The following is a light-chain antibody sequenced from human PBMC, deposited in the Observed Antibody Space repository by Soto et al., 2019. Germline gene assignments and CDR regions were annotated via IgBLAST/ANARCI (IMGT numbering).Light chain of an antibody. V-gene: IGKV1-5*03. CDR3: QQYNSYPWT. J-gene: IGKJ1*01. CDR1: QNLNNW. CDR2: KAS. Sequence: DIQMTQSPSTLSASVGDRVTITCRASQNLNNWLACFQQNPGKAPTLLIYKASGLESGVPSRFSGSGSGTEFTLTISSLQPDDFSTYYCQQYNSYPWTFGQGTKVEIK.